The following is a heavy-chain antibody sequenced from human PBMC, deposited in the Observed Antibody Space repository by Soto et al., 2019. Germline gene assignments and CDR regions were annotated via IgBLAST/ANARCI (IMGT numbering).Heavy chain of an antibody. CDR1: GGSISSDDYY. CDR2: IYYSGRT. V-gene: IGHV4-30-4*01. D-gene: IGHD1-26*01. J-gene: IGHJ4*02. CDR3: ARDRSYSPDYFDY. Sequence: SETLSLTCTVSGGSISSDDYYWSWIRQPPGKGLEWIGYIYYSGRTHYNPSLKSRLTISLDTSKNQFSLKLSSVSAADTAVYYCARDRSYSPDYFDYWGQGTLVTVSS.